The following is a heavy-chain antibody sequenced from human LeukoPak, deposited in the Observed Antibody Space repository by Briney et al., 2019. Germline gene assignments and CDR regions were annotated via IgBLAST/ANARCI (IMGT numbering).Heavy chain of an antibody. CDR1: GGSFSGYY. Sequence: SETLSLTCAVYGGSFSGYYWSWIRQPPGKGLEWIGEINHSGSTNYNPSLKSRVTISVDTSKNQFSLKLSSVTAADTAVCYCARGQDYYDSSGFDYWGQGTLVTVSS. D-gene: IGHD3-22*01. V-gene: IGHV4-34*01. CDR3: ARGQDYYDSSGFDY. J-gene: IGHJ4*02. CDR2: INHSGST.